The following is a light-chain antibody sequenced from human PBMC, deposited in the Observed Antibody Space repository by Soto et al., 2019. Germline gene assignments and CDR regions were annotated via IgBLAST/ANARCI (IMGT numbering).Light chain of an antibody. CDR1: QNINNY. V-gene: IGKV1-39*01. J-gene: IGKJ1*01. CDR3: QQSYSSPRT. CDR2: AAS. Sequence: DIQMTQSPSSMSASVGDRVTITCLASQNINNYLNCSQQKPGKAPKLMIYAASTLQRGVPSRFSGSGSGTDFTLTISSLQPEDFATDYCQQSYSSPRTFGQGTKVDSK.